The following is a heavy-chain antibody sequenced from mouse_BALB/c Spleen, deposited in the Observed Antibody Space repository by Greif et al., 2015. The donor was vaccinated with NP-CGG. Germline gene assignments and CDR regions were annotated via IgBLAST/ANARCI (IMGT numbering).Heavy chain of an antibody. Sequence: EVQLVESGGGLVQPGGSRKLSCAASGFTFSSFGMHWVRQAPEKGLEWVAYISSGSSTIYYADTVKGRFTISRDNPKNTLFLQMTSLRSEDTAMYYCARLLDYWGQGTSVTVSS. V-gene: IGHV5-17*02. CDR3: ARLLDY. CDR2: ISSGSSTI. J-gene: IGHJ4*01. CDR1: GFTFSSFG.